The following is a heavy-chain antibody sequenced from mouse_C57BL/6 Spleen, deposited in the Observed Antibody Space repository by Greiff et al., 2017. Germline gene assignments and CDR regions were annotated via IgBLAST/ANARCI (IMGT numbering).Heavy chain of an antibody. CDR3: ARRDYGSSGGFDY. CDR1: GYTFTSYW. V-gene: IGHV1-52*01. Sequence: QVQLQQSGAELVRPGSSVKLSCKASGYTFTSYWMHWVKQRPIQGLEWIGNIDPSDSETHYNQKFKDKATLTVDKSSSTAYMQLSSLTSEDSAVYYCARRDYGSSGGFDYWGQGTTLTVSS. D-gene: IGHD1-1*01. J-gene: IGHJ2*01. CDR2: IDPSDSET.